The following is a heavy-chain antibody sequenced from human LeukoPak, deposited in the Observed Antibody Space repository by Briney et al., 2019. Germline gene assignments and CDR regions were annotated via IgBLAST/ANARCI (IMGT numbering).Heavy chain of an antibody. CDR2: ISYDGSNK. CDR3: ATLGSEDGMDV. D-gene: IGHD5-12*01. V-gene: IGHV3-30*04. J-gene: IGHJ6*02. CDR1: GFTFSSYA. Sequence: GRSLRLSCAASGFTFSSYAIHWVRQAPGKGLEWVAVISYDGSNKYYADSVKGRFTISRDNSKNTLYLQMNSLRAEDTAVYYCATLGSEDGMDVWGQGTTVTVSS.